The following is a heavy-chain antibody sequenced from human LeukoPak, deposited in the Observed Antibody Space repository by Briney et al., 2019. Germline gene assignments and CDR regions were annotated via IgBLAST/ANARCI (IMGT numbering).Heavy chain of an antibody. CDR1: GYTFNTYG. Sequence: ASVKVSCKASGYTFNTYGISWVRQAPGQGLEWMGWIFTYTGNADYAKKFQGRVNLTANTSASTAYMELRSLRSDDTAVYYCAREPATAIPDYYYGMDVWGQGTTVTVSS. CDR3: AREPATAIPDYYYGMDV. V-gene: IGHV1-18*01. D-gene: IGHD2-2*02. CDR2: IFTYTGNA. J-gene: IGHJ6*02.